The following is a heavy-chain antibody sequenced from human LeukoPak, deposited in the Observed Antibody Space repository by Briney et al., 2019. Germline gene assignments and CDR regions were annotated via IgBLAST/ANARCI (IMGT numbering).Heavy chain of an antibody. V-gene: IGHV4-4*07. D-gene: IGHD3-3*01. Sequence: SETLSLTCTVSGGSISSYYWSWIRQPAGKGLEWIGRIYTSGSTNYNPSLKSRVTMSVDTSKNQFSLKLSSVTAAHRAVHYCARDLSYDFWSGYSAFDIWGQETMVTVSS. CDR3: ARDLSYDFWSGYSAFDI. J-gene: IGHJ3*02. CDR2: IYTSGST. CDR1: GGSISSYY.